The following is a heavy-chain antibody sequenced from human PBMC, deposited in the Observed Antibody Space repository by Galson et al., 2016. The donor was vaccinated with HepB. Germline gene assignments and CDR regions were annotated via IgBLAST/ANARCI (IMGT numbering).Heavy chain of an antibody. D-gene: IGHD5-18*01. J-gene: IGHJ1*01. CDR1: GQSLSGYY. CDR3: AKSPRGFSPPWY. V-gene: IGHV4-34*01. Sequence: TLSLNCAVHGQSLSGYYCSWIRQSPGKGLEYIGEINHSGNTKYNPSLKSRVTMSVDTSKNQFSLNLTSVTAADTAIYFCAKSPRGFSPPWYWGQGALVTVAS. CDR2: INHSGNT.